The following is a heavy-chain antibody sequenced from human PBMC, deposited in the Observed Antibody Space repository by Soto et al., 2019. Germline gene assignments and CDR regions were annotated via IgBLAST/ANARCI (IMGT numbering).Heavy chain of an antibody. CDR3: ARLGGFYQSLDS. CDR2: FYYSGST. V-gene: IGHV4-39*01. D-gene: IGHD3-22*01. CDR1: GASISSSGYY. Sequence: PSETLSLTCTVSGASISSSGYYWGWIRQSPGKGLEWIGSFYYSGSTYCNPSLKSRVTISVDTSKNQFSLKLTSVTAADTAVYYCARLGGFYQSLDSWGQGTLVTVSS. J-gene: IGHJ5*01.